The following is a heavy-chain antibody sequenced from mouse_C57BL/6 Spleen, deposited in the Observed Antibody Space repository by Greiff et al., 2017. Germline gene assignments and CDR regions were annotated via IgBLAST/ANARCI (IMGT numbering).Heavy chain of an antibody. CDR2: INPSNGGT. D-gene: IGHD1-1*01. CDR1: GYTFTSYW. CDR3: ARALITTVVANDY. J-gene: IGHJ2*01. Sequence: QVQLQQPGPELVKPGASVKLSCKASGYTFTSYWMHWVKQRPGQGLEWIGNINPSNGGTNYNEKFKSKATLTVDKSSSTAYMQLSSLTSEDSAVYYCARALITTVVANDYWGQGTTLTVSS. V-gene: IGHV1-53*01.